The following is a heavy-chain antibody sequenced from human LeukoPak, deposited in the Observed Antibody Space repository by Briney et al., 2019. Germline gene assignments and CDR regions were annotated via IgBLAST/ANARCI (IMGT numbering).Heavy chain of an antibody. CDR3: AYSGSGSYLIDY. V-gene: IGHV4-59*12. D-gene: IGHD1-26*01. CDR2: IYYSGST. CDR1: GGSISSYY. Sequence: SETLSLTCTVSGGSISSYYWSWIRQPPGKGLEWIGYIYYSGSTNYNPSLKSRVTISVDTSKNQFSLKLSSVTAADTAVYYCAYSGSGSYLIDYWGQGTLVTVSS. J-gene: IGHJ4*02.